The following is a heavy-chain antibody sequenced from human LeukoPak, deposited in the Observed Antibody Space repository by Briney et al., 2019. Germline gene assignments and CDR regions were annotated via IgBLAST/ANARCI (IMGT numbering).Heavy chain of an antibody. CDR3: AKDIPSYCGGDCYNSFDY. CDR1: GFTFSSYA. J-gene: IGHJ4*02. CDR2: ISGSGGST. V-gene: IGHV3-23*01. Sequence: GGSLRLSCAASGFTFSSYAMSWVRQAPGKGLEWVSAISGSGGSTYYADSVKGRFTISRDNSKNTLYLQVNSLRAEDTAVYYCAKDIPSYCGGDCYNSFDYWGQGTLVTVSS. D-gene: IGHD2-21*02.